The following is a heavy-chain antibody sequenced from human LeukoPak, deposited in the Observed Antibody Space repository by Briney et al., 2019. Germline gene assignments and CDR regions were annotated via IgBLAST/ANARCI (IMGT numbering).Heavy chain of an antibody. V-gene: IGHV3-30-3*01. CDR3: ARDKSQQWLDDFDY. CDR2: ISYDGSNK. CDR1: GFTFSSYA. J-gene: IGHJ4*02. Sequence: GGPLRLSCAASGFTFSSYAMHWVRQAPGKGLEWVAVISYDGSNKYYADSVKGRFTISRDNSKNTLYLQMNSLRAEDTAVYYCARDKSQQWLDDFDYWGQGTLVTVSS. D-gene: IGHD6-19*01.